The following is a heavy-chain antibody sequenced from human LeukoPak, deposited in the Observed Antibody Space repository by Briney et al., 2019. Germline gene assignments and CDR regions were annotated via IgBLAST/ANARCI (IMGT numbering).Heavy chain of an antibody. Sequence: ASVKVSCKASGYTFTSYGISWVRQAPGQGLEWMGWISAYNGNTNYAQKLQGRVTMTTDTSTSTAYMELRSLRSDDTAVYYCARGLRNYYGSGSYFEPFDYWGQGTLVTVSS. J-gene: IGHJ4*02. D-gene: IGHD3-10*01. CDR3: ARGLRNYYGSGSYFEPFDY. CDR2: ISAYNGNT. V-gene: IGHV1-18*01. CDR1: GYTFTSYG.